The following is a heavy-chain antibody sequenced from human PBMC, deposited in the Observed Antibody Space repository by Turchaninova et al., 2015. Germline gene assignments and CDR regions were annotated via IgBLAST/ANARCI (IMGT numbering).Heavy chain of an antibody. CDR2: IYHTGSP. D-gene: IGHD2-15*01. Sequence: QVQLQESGPGLVKPSETLSLTCTCAGYSTRSGYYWGWIRQPPGKGLEWVGSIYHTGSPYYSQSLKSRVSISLDAPKNQFSLKLSSVTAADTAVYYCAMLAGDLDLSDGSEIWGQGTMVTVSS. J-gene: IGHJ3*02. CDR1: GYSTRSGYY. CDR3: AMLAGDLDLSDGSEI. V-gene: IGHV4-38-2*02.